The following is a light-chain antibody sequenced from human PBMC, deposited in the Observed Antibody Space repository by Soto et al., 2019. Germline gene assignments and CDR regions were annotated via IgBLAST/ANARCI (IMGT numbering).Light chain of an antibody. V-gene: IGKV1-5*03. Sequence: IQMTQSPSTLSASAGDRVTITCRASQSISSWLAWYQQKPGKAPKLLIYKASSLESGVPSRFSGSGSGTEFTLTISSLQPDDFATYYCQQYNSSPWTFGQGTKVEIK. J-gene: IGKJ1*01. CDR2: KAS. CDR3: QQYNSSPWT. CDR1: QSISSW.